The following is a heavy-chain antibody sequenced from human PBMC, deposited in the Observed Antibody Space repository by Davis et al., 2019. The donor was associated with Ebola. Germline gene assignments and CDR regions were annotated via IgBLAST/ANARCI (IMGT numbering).Heavy chain of an antibody. V-gene: IGHV2-70*12. CDR3: VHRFLTTTVDYGMDV. CDR2: IDWDDDK. J-gene: IGHJ6*02. D-gene: IGHD1-1*01. CDR1: GFSLSTSGMC. Sequence: SGPTLVKPTQTLTLTCTFSGFSLSTSGMCVSWIRQPPGKALEWLARIDWDDDKYYSTSLKTRLTISKDTSKNQVVLTMTHMDPVDTATYYCVHRFLTTTVDYGMDVWGQGTTVTVSS.